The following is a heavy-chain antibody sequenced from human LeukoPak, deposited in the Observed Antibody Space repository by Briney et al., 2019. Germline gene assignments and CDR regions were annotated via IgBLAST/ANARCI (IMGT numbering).Heavy chain of an antibody. CDR3: AKTGYGSGKRGEYYFDY. CDR2: ISYDGSNK. D-gene: IGHD3-10*01. V-gene: IGHV3-30*18. Sequence: GRSLRLSCAASGFTFSSYGMHWVRQAPGKGLEWVAVISYDGSNKYYADSVKGRFTISRDNSKNTLYLQMNSLRAEDTAVYYCAKTGYGSGKRGEYYFDYWGQGTLVTVSS. CDR1: GFTFSSYG. J-gene: IGHJ4*02.